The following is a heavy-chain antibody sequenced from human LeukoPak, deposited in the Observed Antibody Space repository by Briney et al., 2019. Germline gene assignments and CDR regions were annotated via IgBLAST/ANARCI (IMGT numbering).Heavy chain of an antibody. D-gene: IGHD5-18*01. J-gene: IGHJ4*02. CDR1: GYSISSGYY. Sequence: KPSETLSLTCTVSGYSISSGYYWGWIRQPPGKGLEWIGSIYHSGSTYYNPSLKSRVTISVDTSKNQFSLKLSSVTAADTAVYYCARFSLTAMEDYWGQGTLVTVSS. CDR3: ARFSLTAMEDY. CDR2: IYHSGST. V-gene: IGHV4-38-2*02.